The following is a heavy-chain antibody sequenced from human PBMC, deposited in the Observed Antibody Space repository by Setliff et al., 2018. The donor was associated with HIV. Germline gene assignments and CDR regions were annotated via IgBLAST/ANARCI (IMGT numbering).Heavy chain of an antibody. J-gene: IGHJ4*02. CDR3: ARSIVTVAIGYYYFEY. CDR2: IDHTGST. Sequence: PSETLSLTCTVSGVSINNTRYYWGWVRQPPGNGLEWIGSIDHTGSTYYKPALKSRVTISVDTSKNQFSLRLSSVAAGDTAVYYCARSIVTVAIGYYYFEYWGQGTLVTVSS. V-gene: IGHV4-39*01. CDR1: GVSINNTRYY. D-gene: IGHD3-22*01.